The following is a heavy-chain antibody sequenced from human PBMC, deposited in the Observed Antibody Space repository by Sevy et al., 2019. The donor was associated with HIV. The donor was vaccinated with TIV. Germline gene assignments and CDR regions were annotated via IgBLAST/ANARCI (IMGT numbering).Heavy chain of an antibody. CDR2: ISWNSGSI. D-gene: IGHD3-22*01. V-gene: IGHV3-9*01. J-gene: IGHJ4*02. Sequence: GGSLRLSCAASGFTFDDYAMHWVRQAPGKGLEWVSGISWNSGSIGYADSVKGRFTISRDNAKNSLYLQMNSLRAEDTALYYCAKGVYYDTQNSPYSFDYWGQGTLVTVSS. CDR3: AKGVYYDTQNSPYSFDY. CDR1: GFTFDDYA.